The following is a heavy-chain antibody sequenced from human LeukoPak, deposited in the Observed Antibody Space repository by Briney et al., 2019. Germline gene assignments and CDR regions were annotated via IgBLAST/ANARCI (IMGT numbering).Heavy chain of an antibody. CDR3: ARSSKAESTRYSSGWYSGPPYYYGMDV. CDR1: GFTFSSYW. J-gene: IGHJ6*02. Sequence: GGSLRLSCAASGFTFSSYWMSWVRQAPGKGPEWVANIKQDGGEKYYVDSVKGRFTISRDKAKNSLYLQMNSLRAEDTAVYYCARSSKAESTRYSSGWYSGPPYYYGMDVWGQGTTVTVSS. D-gene: IGHD6-19*01. CDR2: IKQDGGEK. V-gene: IGHV3-7*05.